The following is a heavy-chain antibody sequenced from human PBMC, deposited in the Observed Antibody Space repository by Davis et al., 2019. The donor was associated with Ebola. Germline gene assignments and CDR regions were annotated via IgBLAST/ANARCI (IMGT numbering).Heavy chain of an antibody. J-gene: IGHJ4*02. V-gene: IGHV1-69*10. CDR1: VGTFISYA. CDR2: IIPILGIA. Sequence: SVTVSCKASVGTFISYANSWVRQAPGQGHEWTGGIIPILGIANHAQKFQGRVPITADKSTSTAYMELSSLRSEYTAVYYCARVPVGDGYTPDYWGQGTLVAVSS. CDR3: ARVPVGDGYTPDY. D-gene: IGHD5-24*01.